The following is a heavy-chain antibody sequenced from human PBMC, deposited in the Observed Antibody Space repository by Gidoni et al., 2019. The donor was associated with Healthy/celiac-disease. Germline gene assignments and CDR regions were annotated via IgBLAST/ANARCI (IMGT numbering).Heavy chain of an antibody. V-gene: IGHV3-23*01. Sequence: EVQLLESGGGLVQPGGSLRLSCAASGFTFSSYAMSWVRQAPGKGLGWVSAISGSGGSTYYADSVKGRFTISRDNSKNTLYLQMNSLRAEDTAVYYCAKDPSASGSYLYAHYWGQGTLVTVSS. CDR3: AKDPSASGSYLYAHY. CDR2: ISGSGGST. D-gene: IGHD1-26*01. J-gene: IGHJ4*02. CDR1: GFTFSSYA.